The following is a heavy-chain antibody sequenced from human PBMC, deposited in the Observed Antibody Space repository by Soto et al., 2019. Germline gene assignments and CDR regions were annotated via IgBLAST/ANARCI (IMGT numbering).Heavy chain of an antibody. CDR1: GFTFSSYG. CDR3: AKSWDVRLPFRSPVDS. J-gene: IGHJ4*02. D-gene: IGHD2-21*02. CDR2: ISYDGSDE. V-gene: IGHV3-30*18. Sequence: QVQLVESGGGVVQPGRSLRLSCAASGFTFSSYGMHWVRQAPGKGLEWVAVISYDGSDESYVDSLKGRFTISRDDSKNTLYLQMYSLTVEDTAVYYCAKSWDVRLPFRSPVDSWGQGTLVTVSS.